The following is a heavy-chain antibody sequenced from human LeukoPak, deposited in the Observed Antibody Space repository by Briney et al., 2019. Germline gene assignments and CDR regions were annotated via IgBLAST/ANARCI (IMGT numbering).Heavy chain of an antibody. CDR3: ARGPPYYDFWSGYYYYYYMDV. CDR2: INHSGST. D-gene: IGHD3-3*01. Sequence: PSETLSLTCAVYGVSFSGYYWSWIRQPPGKGLEWIGEINHSGSTNYNPSLKSRVTISVDTSKNQFSLKLSSVTAADTAVYYCARGPPYYDFWSGYYYYYYMDVWGKGTTVTVSS. J-gene: IGHJ6*03. CDR1: GVSFSGYY. V-gene: IGHV4-34*01.